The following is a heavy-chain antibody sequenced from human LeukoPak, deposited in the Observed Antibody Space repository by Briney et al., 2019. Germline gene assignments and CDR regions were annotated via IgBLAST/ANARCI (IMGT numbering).Heavy chain of an antibody. J-gene: IGHJ6*02. CDR2: IYYSGST. CDR1: GVSLSSDD. V-gene: IGHV4-59*01. D-gene: IGHD5-18*01. CDR3: ARDRDTTYGMDV. Sequence: SETLSLTCTVSGVSLSSDDWSWIRQPPGKGLEWIGSIYYSGSTNYNPSLKSQVTISVDTSKNQFSLKLSSVTAADTAVYYCARDRDTTYGMDVWGQGTTVTVSS.